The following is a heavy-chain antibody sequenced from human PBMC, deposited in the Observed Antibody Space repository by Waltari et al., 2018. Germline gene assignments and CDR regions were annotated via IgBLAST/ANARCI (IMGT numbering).Heavy chain of an antibody. CDR3: ARDPLPGPPDFFDY. V-gene: IGHV3-30*01. J-gene: IGHJ4*02. CDR2: MSPDGGLS. CDR1: GFPFSTYV. Sequence: QVQLVESGGGVVQPGRSLRLSCAASGFPFSTYVLHWVRQAPGKGLEWLAVMSPDGGLSYYADSVKGRFTISRDNSRNTLFLQMNGLRPDDTAVYFCARDPLPGPPDFFDYWGQGTLVSVSS. D-gene: IGHD1-1*01.